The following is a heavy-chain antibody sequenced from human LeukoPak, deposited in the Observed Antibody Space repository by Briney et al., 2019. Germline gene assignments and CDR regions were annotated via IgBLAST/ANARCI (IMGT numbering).Heavy chain of an antibody. CDR1: GFTFSSYA. Sequence: GGSLRLSCAASGFTFSSYAMSWVRQAPGKGLEWVSSITANGGGTYYAASVKGRFSISRDNSRNTLYLQVTSLRAEDTAVYYCAKLTSDTMVRGVTTDYWGQGTLVTVSS. V-gene: IGHV3-23*01. CDR2: ITANGGGT. CDR3: AKLTSDTMVRGVTTDY. D-gene: IGHD3-10*01. J-gene: IGHJ4*02.